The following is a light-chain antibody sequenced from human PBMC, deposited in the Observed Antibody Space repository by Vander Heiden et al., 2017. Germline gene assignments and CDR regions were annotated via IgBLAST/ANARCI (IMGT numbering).Light chain of an antibody. CDR2: DAS. J-gene: IGKJ4*01. CDR3: QQRSNWPPEVT. Sequence: EIVLTQSPATLSLSPGERATLSCRASQSVSNYLALYQHQPGQAHRLLIYDASTRAAGIPARFRGSGSGTDFTLTISSLEPEDFAVYYCQQRSNWPPEVTFGGGTKVEIK. CDR1: QSVSNY. V-gene: IGKV3-11*01.